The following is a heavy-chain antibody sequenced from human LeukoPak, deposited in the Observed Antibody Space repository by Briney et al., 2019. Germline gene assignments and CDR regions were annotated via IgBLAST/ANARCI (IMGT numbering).Heavy chain of an antibody. CDR3: AEYCSGGSCYSDY. J-gene: IGHJ4*02. CDR1: GFTFSSYG. CDR2: IRYDGSNK. Sequence: PGGSLRLSCAASGFTFSSYGMHWVRQAPGKWLEWVAFIRYDGSNKYYADSVKGRFTISRDDSKNTLYLKMNSLRAEDTAVYYCAEYCSGGSCYSDYWGQGTLVTVSS. D-gene: IGHD2-15*01. V-gene: IGHV3-30*02.